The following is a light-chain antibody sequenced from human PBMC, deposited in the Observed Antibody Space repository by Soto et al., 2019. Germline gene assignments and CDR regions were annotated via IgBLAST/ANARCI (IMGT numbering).Light chain of an antibody. Sequence: EIVLTQSPGTLSLSPGERATLSCRASQSVTSSYLAWYQHKPGQAPRLLIYGASSRATGIPDRFSGSGSGTDFTLTISRLEPEDFAVYYCQQRSNWTPITFGQGTRLEIK. J-gene: IGKJ5*01. CDR2: GAS. V-gene: IGKV3D-20*02. CDR3: QQRSNWTPIT. CDR1: QSVTSSY.